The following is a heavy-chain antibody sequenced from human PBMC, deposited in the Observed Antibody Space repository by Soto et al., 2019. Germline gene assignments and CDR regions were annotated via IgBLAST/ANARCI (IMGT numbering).Heavy chain of an antibody. D-gene: IGHD5-18*01. CDR2: ISGSGGSA. J-gene: IGHJ3*02. V-gene: IGHV3-23*01. CDR1: GFTFSSYA. Sequence: EVQLLESGGGLVQPGGSLRLSCVASGFTFSSYAMSWVRQAPGKGLEWVSGISGSGGSAFLADSVEGRFTISRDNSKNTLYLQMNSLRAEDTAVYYCAKRDGYNPWDAFDIWGQGTMVTVSS. CDR3: AKRDGYNPWDAFDI.